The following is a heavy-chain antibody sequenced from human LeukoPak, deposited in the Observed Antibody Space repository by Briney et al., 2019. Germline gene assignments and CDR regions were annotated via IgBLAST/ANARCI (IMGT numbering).Heavy chain of an antibody. J-gene: IGHJ5*02. Sequence: GGSLRLSCAASGFTFSSYSMNWVRQAPGKGLEWVSSISSSSSYIYYADSVKGRFTISRDNTKNSLYLQMNSLRAEDTAVYYCARTYSGGSFPGPNWFDPWGQGTLVTVSS. CDR1: GFTFSSYS. V-gene: IGHV3-21*01. D-gene: IGHD2-15*01. CDR3: ARTYSGGSFPGPNWFDP. CDR2: ISSSSSYI.